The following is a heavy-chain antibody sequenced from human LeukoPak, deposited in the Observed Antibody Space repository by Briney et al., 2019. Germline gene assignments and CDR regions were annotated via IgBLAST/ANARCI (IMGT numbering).Heavy chain of an antibody. Sequence: ASVKVSCKVSGYTLTELSMHWVRQAPGKGLEWMGGFDPEDGETIYAQKFQGRVTMTEATSTDTAYMELSSLRSEDTAVYYCATLGPEVVPAAMRNWFDPWGQGTLVTVSS. CDR1: GYTLTELS. J-gene: IGHJ5*02. D-gene: IGHD2-2*01. CDR2: FDPEDGET. V-gene: IGHV1-24*01. CDR3: ATLGPEVVPAAMRNWFDP.